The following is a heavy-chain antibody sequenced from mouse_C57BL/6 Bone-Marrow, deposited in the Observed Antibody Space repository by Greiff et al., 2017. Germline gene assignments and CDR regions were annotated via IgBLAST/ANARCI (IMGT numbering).Heavy chain of an antibody. CDR1: GYTFTDYY. CDR2: INPYNGGT. J-gene: IGHJ3*01. Sequence: EVHLVESGPVLVKPGASVKMSCKASGYTFTDYYMNWVKQSHGKSLEWIGVINPYNGGTSYNQKFKGKATLTVDKSSSTAYMELNSLTSEVSAVYYCARNPPFYYGSAWFAYWGQGTLVTVSA. CDR3: ARNPPFYYGSAWFAY. D-gene: IGHD1-1*01. V-gene: IGHV1-19*01.